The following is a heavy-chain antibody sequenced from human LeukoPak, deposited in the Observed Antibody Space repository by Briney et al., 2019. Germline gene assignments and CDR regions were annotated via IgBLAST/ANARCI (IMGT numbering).Heavy chain of an antibody. Sequence: SVKPSCTASRGTFTTYAISWVRQAPRQGLEWMGGIIPIFGTANYAQKFQGRVTITADESTSTAYMELSSLRSEDTAVYYCARGPYDSSGYCWGQGTLVTVSS. V-gene: IGHV1-69*13. CDR3: ARGPYDSSGYC. CDR2: IIPIFGTA. D-gene: IGHD3-22*01. J-gene: IGHJ4*02. CDR1: RGTFTTYA.